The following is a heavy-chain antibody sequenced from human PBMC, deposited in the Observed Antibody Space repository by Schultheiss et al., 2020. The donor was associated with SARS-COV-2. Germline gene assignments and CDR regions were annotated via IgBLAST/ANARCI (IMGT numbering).Heavy chain of an antibody. V-gene: IGHV3-48*04. CDR1: GFTVSSNY. CDR3: AKAPGYCSSTSCSIYYYYGMDV. Sequence: GGSLRLSCAASGFTVSSNYMSWVRQAPGKGLEWVSYISSSSSTIYYADSVKGRFTISRDNAKNSLYLQMNSLRAEDTALYYCAKAPGYCSSTSCSIYYYYGMDVWGQGTTVTVSS. D-gene: IGHD2-2*01. J-gene: IGHJ6*02. CDR2: ISSSSSTI.